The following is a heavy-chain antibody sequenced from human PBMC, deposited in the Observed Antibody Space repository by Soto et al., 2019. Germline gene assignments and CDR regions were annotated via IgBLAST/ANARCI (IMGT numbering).Heavy chain of an antibody. D-gene: IGHD1-26*01. CDR3: ASPRVGTLKAFDY. Sequence: QVQLVQSGAEVKKPGSSVKVSCKASGGTFSSYAISWVRQAPGQGLEWMGGIIPIFGTANDAQKFQGIVTITADKSTSTAYRELSSLRSEDTAVYYCASPRVGTLKAFDYWGQGTLVTVSS. CDR2: IIPIFGTA. V-gene: IGHV1-69*06. J-gene: IGHJ4*02. CDR1: GGTFSSYA.